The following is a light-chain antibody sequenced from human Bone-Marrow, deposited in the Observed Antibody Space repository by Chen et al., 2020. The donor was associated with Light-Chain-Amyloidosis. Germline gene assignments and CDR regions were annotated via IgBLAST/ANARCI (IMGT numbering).Light chain of an antibody. CDR1: DLPTKY. CDR2: KDS. Sequence: SYDLTQPPSVSVSPGQTARITCSGDDLPTKYAYWYQQKPGQAPVLVIYKDSERPSGIPERFSGSSSGTTVTLTISGVQAEDEADYYCQSADSSGTYAVFGGGTQLTVL. V-gene: IGLV3-25*03. J-gene: IGLJ7*01. CDR3: QSADSSGTYAV.